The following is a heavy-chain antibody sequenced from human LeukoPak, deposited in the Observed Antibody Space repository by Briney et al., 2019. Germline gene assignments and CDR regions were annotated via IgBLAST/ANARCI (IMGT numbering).Heavy chain of an antibody. Sequence: SETLSLTCTVSDGSITNDWSWVRQPPGKGLEFIGHVHYSGTTNYNPSLRSRVTISIDTSKKHFFLKLKSVTAADTAVYYCATGYGDFRVEGRYFYSWGQGTLVTVSS. CDR1: DGSITND. V-gene: IGHV4-59*01. CDR2: VHYSGTT. D-gene: IGHD4-17*01. CDR3: ATGYGDFRVEGRYFYS. J-gene: IGHJ4*02.